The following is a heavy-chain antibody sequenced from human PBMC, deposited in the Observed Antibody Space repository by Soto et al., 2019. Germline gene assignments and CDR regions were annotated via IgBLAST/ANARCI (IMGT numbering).Heavy chain of an antibody. D-gene: IGHD3-22*01. CDR2: IVVGSGNT. Sequence: GASAKVSCKASGFTFTSSAVQWVRQARGQRLEWIGWIVVGSGNTNYAQKFQERVTITRDMSTSTAYMELSSLRSEDTAVYYCAAGVDSSGYTTYYYYGMDVWGQGTTVTVSS. V-gene: IGHV1-58*01. J-gene: IGHJ6*02. CDR1: GFTFTSSA. CDR3: AAGVDSSGYTTYYYYGMDV.